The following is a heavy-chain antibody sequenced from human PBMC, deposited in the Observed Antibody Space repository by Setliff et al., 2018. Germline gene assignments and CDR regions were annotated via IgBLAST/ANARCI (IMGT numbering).Heavy chain of an antibody. D-gene: IGHD2-15*01. V-gene: IGHV4-59*11. Sequence: SETLSLTCTVSGGSIGPHYWSWIRQAPGKGLEWIGYIYYSGSTYYNPSLKSRVTISVDTSKNQFSLKLSSVTAADTAVYYCARGPPVAATTTTISYWFDPWGQGTLVTVSS. CDR3: ARGPPVAATTTTISYWFDP. CDR1: GGSIGPHY. J-gene: IGHJ5*02. CDR2: IYYSGST.